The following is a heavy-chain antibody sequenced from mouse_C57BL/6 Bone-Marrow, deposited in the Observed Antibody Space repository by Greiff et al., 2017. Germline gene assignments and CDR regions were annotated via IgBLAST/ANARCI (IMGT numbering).Heavy chain of an antibody. D-gene: IGHD2-3*01. CDR3: ARRLLPYAMDY. Sequence: QVQLQQSGAELVRPGTSVKVSCKASGYAFTNYLIEWVQQRPGQGLEWIGVINPGSGGTNYNEKFKGKATLTADKSSSTAYMQLSSLTSEDSAVYFCARRLLPYAMDYWGQGTSVTVSS. V-gene: IGHV1-54*01. J-gene: IGHJ4*01. CDR1: GYAFTNYL. CDR2: INPGSGGT.